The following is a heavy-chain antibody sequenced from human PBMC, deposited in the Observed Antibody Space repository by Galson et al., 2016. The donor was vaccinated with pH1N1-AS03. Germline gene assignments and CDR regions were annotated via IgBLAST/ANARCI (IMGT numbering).Heavy chain of an antibody. CDR3: ATLDTDDLDY. Sequence: SVKVSCKASGGTFSINAISWVRQAPGQGPEWMGGISPLLRTALYAQTWQGRVTITADESTNTAYMELSSLRSEETAVYYCATLDTDDLDYWGQGTLVIVSS. J-gene: IGHJ4*02. V-gene: IGHV1-69*13. CDR2: ISPLLRTA. CDR1: GGTFSINA.